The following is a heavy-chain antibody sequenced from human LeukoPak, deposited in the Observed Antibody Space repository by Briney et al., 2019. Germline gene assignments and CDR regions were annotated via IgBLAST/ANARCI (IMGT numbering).Heavy chain of an antibody. Sequence: PGGSLRLSCTASGLTFGDYAMSWVRQAPGKGLEWGGFIRSKAHGGTTEYAASVKGRFTISRDDSKSIAYLQMNSLKTEDTAVYYCTREGYSGYGFQAFDIWGQGTMVTVSS. CDR3: TREGYSGYGFQAFDI. V-gene: IGHV3-49*04. CDR1: GLTFGDYA. CDR2: IRSKAHGGTT. J-gene: IGHJ3*02. D-gene: IGHD5-12*01.